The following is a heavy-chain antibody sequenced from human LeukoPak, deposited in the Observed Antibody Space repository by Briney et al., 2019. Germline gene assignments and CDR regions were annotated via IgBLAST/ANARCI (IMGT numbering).Heavy chain of an antibody. Sequence: GGSLRLSCAASGFTFSSYAMSWVRQAPGKGLEWASAISGSGGSTYYADSVKGRFTISRDNSKNTLYLQMNSLRAEDTAVYYCAKRQQLDYYFDYWGQGTLVTVSS. J-gene: IGHJ4*02. CDR2: ISGSGGST. CDR1: GFTFSSYA. CDR3: AKRQQLDYYFDY. V-gene: IGHV3-23*01. D-gene: IGHD6-13*01.